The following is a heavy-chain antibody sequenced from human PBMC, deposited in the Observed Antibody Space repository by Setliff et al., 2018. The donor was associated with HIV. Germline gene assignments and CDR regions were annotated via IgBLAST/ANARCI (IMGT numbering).Heavy chain of an antibody. CDR2: IKQDGTEK. D-gene: IGHD1-26*01. V-gene: IGHV3-7*01. J-gene: IGHJ4*02. Sequence: LRLSCVGSGFTPAFPFNSYWMSWVRQAPGKGLEWVANIKQDGTEKNYVDSVKGRFTISRDNSKNSLYLQMNSLRAEDTAVYYCARELQWSRYSGREEEDYWGQGTLVTVSS. CDR1: GFTPAFPFNSYW. CDR3: ARELQWSRYSGREEEDY.